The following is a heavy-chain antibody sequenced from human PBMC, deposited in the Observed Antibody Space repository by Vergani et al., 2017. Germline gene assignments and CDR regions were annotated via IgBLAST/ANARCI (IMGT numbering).Heavy chain of an antibody. CDR2: ISAYNGNT. Sequence: QVQLVQSGAEVKKPGASVKVSCKASGYTFTSYGISWVRQAPGQGLEWMGWISAYNGNTNYAQKLQGRVTMTTDTSTSTAYMELRRLRSDDTAVYYCAGVSYDFWSGYYSPYYYYMDGWGKGTTLTVSS. J-gene: IGHJ6*03. D-gene: IGHD3-3*01. CDR3: AGVSYDFWSGYYSPYYYYMDG. CDR1: GYTFTSYG. V-gene: IGHV1-18*01.